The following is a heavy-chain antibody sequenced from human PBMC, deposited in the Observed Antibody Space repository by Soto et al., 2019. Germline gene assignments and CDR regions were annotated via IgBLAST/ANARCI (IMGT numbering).Heavy chain of an antibody. CDR1: GYTFTSYG. J-gene: IGHJ4*02. D-gene: IGHD4-4*01. CDR3: ARNPRRTTMDSIDY. Sequence: ASVKVSCKASGYTFTSYGISWVRQAPGQGLEWMGWISAYNGNTNYAQKLQGRVTMTTDTSTSTAYMELRSLRSDDTAVYYCARNPRRTTMDSIDYWGQGTLVTVSS. CDR2: ISAYNGNT. V-gene: IGHV1-18*04.